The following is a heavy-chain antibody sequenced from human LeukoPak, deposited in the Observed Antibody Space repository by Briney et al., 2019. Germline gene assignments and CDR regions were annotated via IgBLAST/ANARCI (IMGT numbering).Heavy chain of an antibody. CDR3: ARDGKDYYDSSGYYWFDP. CDR2: IKQDGSEK. J-gene: IGHJ5*02. D-gene: IGHD3-22*01. Sequence: PGGSLRLSCAASGFTFSSYWMSWVRQAPGKGLEWVANIKQDGSEKYYVDSVKGRFTISRDNAKNSLYLQMNSLRAEDTAVYYCARDGKDYYDSSGYYWFDPWGQGTLVTVSS. CDR1: GFTFSSYW. V-gene: IGHV3-7*01.